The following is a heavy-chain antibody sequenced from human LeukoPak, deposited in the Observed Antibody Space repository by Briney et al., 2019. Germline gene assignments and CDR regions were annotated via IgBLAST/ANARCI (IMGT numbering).Heavy chain of an antibody. Sequence: SVKASCKTSGGIFRSYGLNWVRQAPGQGLEWMGGFIPILGTPKYAQNLQGRVTITADESTSTGYMELSSLRYEDTAVYYCARGLYCRSSTSCSDYGMDVWGQGTTVTVSS. CDR3: ARGLYCRSSTSCSDYGMDV. V-gene: IGHV1-69*01. J-gene: IGHJ6*02. CDR2: FIPILGTP. CDR1: GGIFRSYG. D-gene: IGHD2-15*01.